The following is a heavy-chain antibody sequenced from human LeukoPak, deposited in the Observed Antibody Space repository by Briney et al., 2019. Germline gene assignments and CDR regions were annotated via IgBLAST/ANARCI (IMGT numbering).Heavy chain of an antibody. J-gene: IGHJ4*02. CDR3: TRDTYGEQDY. V-gene: IGHV3-74*01. Sequence: QPGGSLRLSCVASGFTFSNYWMHWIRQAPGKGLVWVSRITPDGSSTSSADSVKGRFTISRDNARNTLYLQTNSLRAEDTAVYYCTRDTYGEQDYWGQGALVTVSS. D-gene: IGHD4-17*01. CDR1: GFTFSNYW. CDR2: ITPDGSST.